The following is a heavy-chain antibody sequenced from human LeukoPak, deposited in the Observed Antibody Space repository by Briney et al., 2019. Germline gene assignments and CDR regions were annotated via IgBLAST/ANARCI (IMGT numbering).Heavy chain of an antibody. D-gene: IGHD3-9*01. Sequence: PGGSLRLSRAASGFTFSGYYMTWIRQAPGKGLEWLSYISSSSGHINYADSVKGRFTISRDNSKNTLYLQMNSLRAEDTAVYYCANRDGNDWYYFDYWGQGTLVTVFS. V-gene: IGHV3-11*03. J-gene: IGHJ4*02. CDR3: ANRDGNDWYYFDY. CDR2: ISSSSGHI. CDR1: GFTFSGYY.